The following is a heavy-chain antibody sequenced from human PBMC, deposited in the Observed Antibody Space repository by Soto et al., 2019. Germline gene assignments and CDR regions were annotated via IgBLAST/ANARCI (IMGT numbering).Heavy chain of an antibody. V-gene: IGHV3-23*01. D-gene: IGHD3-22*01. Sequence: GGSLRLSCAASGFTFSSYAMSWVRQAPGKGLEWVSAISGSGGSTYYADSVKGRFTISRDNSKNTLYLQMNSLRAEDTAVYYCAKVPPDENSYDSSGYLDYWGQGTLVTVSS. CDR2: ISGSGGST. CDR1: GFTFSSYA. CDR3: AKVPPDENSYDSSGYLDY. J-gene: IGHJ4*02.